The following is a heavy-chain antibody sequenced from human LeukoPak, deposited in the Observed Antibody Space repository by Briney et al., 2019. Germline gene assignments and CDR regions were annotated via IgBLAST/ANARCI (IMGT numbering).Heavy chain of an antibody. V-gene: IGHV3-30*02. Sequence: GGSLRLSCAASGSTFSSYGMHWVRRAPGKGLEWVAFIRYDGRNKYYADSVKGRFTISRDNSKNTLYLQMNSLRAEDTAVYYCAKGPSRYYYDSSGYFGYWGQGTLVTVSS. CDR1: GSTFSSYG. J-gene: IGHJ4*02. D-gene: IGHD3-22*01. CDR2: IRYDGRNK. CDR3: AKGPSRYYYDSSGYFGY.